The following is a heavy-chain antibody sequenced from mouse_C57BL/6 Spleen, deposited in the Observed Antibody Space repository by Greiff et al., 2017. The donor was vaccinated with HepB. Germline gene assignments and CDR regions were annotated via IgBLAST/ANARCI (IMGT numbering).Heavy chain of an antibody. CDR3: ARGGYDYDGGGYYAMDY. CDR2: ITPNYGTT. D-gene: IGHD2-4*01. Sequence: EVQLQQSGPELVKPGASVKISCKASGYSFTDYNMNWVKQSNGNSLEWIGVITPNYGTTSYNQKFKGNATLTVDQSSSTAYMKRNSLTSEDSAVYYCARGGYDYDGGGYYAMDYWGQGTSVTVSS. V-gene: IGHV1-39*01. CDR1: GYSFTDYN. J-gene: IGHJ4*01.